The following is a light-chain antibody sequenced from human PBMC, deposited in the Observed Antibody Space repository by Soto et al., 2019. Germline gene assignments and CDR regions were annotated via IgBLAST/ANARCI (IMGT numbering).Light chain of an antibody. CDR1: QSISSY. V-gene: IGKV1-39*01. CDR3: QQSYSTRIT. J-gene: IGKJ5*01. Sequence: DIQMTQSPSSLSASVGDRVTITCRASQSISSYLNWYQQKPGKAPKLLIYAASSLQSGVPSRFSGSGSGTDFTLTISSRQPEDFATYYCQQSYSTRITFGQGTRLEIK. CDR2: AAS.